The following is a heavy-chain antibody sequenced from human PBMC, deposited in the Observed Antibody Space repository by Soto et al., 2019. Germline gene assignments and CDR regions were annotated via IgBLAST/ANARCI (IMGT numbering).Heavy chain of an antibody. CDR3: ARDKGSSGWYGGGYYYYGMDV. CDR1: GYTFSGYY. Sequence: ASVKVSCKASGYTFSGYYMHWVRQAPGQGLEWMGWINPNSGGTNYAQKFQGRVTMTRDTSISTAYMELSRLRSDDTAVYYCARDKGSSGWYGGGYYYYGMDVWGQGTTVTVS. D-gene: IGHD6-19*01. J-gene: IGHJ6*02. V-gene: IGHV1-2*02. CDR2: INPNSGGT.